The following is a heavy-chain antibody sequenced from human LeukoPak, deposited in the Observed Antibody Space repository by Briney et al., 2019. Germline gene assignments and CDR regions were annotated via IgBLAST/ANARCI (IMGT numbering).Heavy chain of an antibody. CDR2: INSDGYSI. CDR3: ARWVATGGWFDP. D-gene: IGHD4-11*01. V-gene: IGHV3-74*01. Sequence: GGSLRLSCVASGFTFSSYWVHWVRQAPGKGLVWVSRINSDGYSISYADSAKGRFTISRDNAKNTLYLQMDSLRAEDTAVYYCARWVATGGWFDPWGQGTLVTVSS. J-gene: IGHJ5*02. CDR1: GFTFSSYW.